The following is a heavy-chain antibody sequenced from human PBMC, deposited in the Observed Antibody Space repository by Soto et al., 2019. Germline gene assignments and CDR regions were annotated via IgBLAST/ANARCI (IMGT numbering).Heavy chain of an antibody. J-gene: IGHJ6*03. CDR3: AKDIRPNGHGYYYMDA. CDR2: ISWNSGSI. V-gene: IGHV3-9*01. CDR1: GLTFDDYA. Sequence: VKLLESGGGLVQPGRSLRLSCAASGLTFDDYAMHWVRQAPGKGLECVSGISWNSGSIGYADSVKGRFTISSDNAKHSLYLKLNSGRADDTALYYCAKDIRPNGHGYYYMDAWGKGTTVTVSS.